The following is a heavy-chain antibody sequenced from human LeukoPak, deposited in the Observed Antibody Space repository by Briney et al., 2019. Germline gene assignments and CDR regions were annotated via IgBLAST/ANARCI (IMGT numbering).Heavy chain of an antibody. J-gene: IGHJ4*02. CDR1: GFTFSSYS. CDR2: ISSSSSYI. CDR3: ARDLRRVGVGYGDY. Sequence: GGSLRLSCAASGFTFSSYSMNWVRQAPGKGLEWVSSISSSSSYIYYADSVKGRFTISRDNAKNSLYLQMNSLRAEDTAVYYCARDLRRVGVGYGDYWGQGTLVTVSS. V-gene: IGHV3-21*01. D-gene: IGHD1-1*01.